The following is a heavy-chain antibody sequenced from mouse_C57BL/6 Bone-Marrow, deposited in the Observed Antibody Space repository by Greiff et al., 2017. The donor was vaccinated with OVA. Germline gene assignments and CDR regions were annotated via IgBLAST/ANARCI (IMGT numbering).Heavy chain of an antibody. V-gene: IGHV1-74*01. D-gene: IGHD3-1*01. CDR3: AIGGYVTWDD. Sequence: QVQLQQAGAEQYKPGASVKVSCKASGYTFTSYWMHWVKQRPGQGLEWIGRIHPSDSDTNYNQKFKGKATLTEDKPTSTAYMQLSSRTNDDPAVYYRAIGGYVTWDDRGQGTSVTV. CDR2: IHPSDSDT. CDR1: GYTFTSYW. J-gene: IGHJ4*01.